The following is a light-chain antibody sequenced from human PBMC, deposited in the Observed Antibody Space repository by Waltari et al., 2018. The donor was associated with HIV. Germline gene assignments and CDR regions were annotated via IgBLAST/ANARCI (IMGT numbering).Light chain of an antibody. Sequence: IVLTQSPATLSLSPGERATLSCRASQSISSVYLAWYQQRPGQPPRLLIYGASNRATGIPDRFSGSGSGTVFTLTITGMEPEDFAMYYCQQYGSSPCTFGLGTKLEI. V-gene: IGKV3-20*01. J-gene: IGKJ2*02. CDR2: GAS. CDR3: QQYGSSPCT. CDR1: QSISSVY.